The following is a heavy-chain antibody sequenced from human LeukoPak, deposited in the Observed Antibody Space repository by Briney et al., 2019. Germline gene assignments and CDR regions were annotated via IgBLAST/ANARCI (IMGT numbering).Heavy chain of an antibody. Sequence: SETLSLTCGVLGGSFRDYYWSWIRQAPGKGLEWIGEINYFESTNYNPSLKSRVTISLDTSKNHYSLKMTSVTAADTAVYFCARAMNSGYDKDAFDIWGQGAMVIISS. CDR2: INYFEST. D-gene: IGHD5-12*01. V-gene: IGHV4-34*01. J-gene: IGHJ3*02. CDR1: GGSFRDYY. CDR3: ARAMNSGYDKDAFDI.